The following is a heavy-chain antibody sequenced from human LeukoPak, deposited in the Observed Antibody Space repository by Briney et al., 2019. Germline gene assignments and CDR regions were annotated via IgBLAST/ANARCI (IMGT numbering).Heavy chain of an antibody. CDR2: IYHSGST. CDR1: GYSISSGYY. V-gene: IGHV4-38-2*02. J-gene: IGHJ4*02. CDR3: ARVNYYDSSGYLDY. D-gene: IGHD3-22*01. Sequence: SETLSLTCTVSGYSISSGYYWDWIRQPPGQGLEWIGSIYHSGSTYYNPSLKSRVTISVDTSKNQFSLKLSSVTAADTAVYYCARVNYYDSSGYLDYWGQGTLVTVSS.